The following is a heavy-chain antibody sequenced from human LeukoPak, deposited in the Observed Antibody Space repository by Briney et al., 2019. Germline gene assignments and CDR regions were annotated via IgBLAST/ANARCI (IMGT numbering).Heavy chain of an antibody. Sequence: PGGSLRLSCAASGFTFSSYGMHWVRQAPGKGLEWVAFIRYDGSNKYYADSVKGRFPISRDNSKNTLYLQMNSLRAEDTAVYYCSLDCSSTSCYSFDYWGQGTLVTVSS. D-gene: IGHD2-2*01. CDR3: SLDCSSTSCYSFDY. CDR2: IRYDGSNK. J-gene: IGHJ4*02. CDR1: GFTFSSYG. V-gene: IGHV3-30*02.